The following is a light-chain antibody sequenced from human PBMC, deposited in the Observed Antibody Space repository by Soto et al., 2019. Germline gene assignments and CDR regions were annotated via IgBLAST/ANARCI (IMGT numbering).Light chain of an antibody. J-gene: IGKJ4*01. CDR2: GAS. Sequence: EIAMTQSPVTLSASPGERVTLSCRASQSVNINLAWYQQRPGQAPRDLIYGASNRDSGIPDRFSGSGSGTDFTLTISSLEPDDFALYYCQQYTDWPPLTFGGGTRVEIK. V-gene: IGKV3D-15*01. CDR1: QSVNIN. CDR3: QQYTDWPPLT.